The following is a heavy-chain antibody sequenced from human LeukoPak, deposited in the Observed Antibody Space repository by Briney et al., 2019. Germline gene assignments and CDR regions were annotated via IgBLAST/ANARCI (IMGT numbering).Heavy chain of an antibody. CDR2: INPNSGGT. V-gene: IGHV1-2*02. Sequence: GASVKVSCKASGYTFTGYYMHWVRQAPGQGPEWMGWINPNSGGTNYAQKFQGRVTMTRDTSISTAYMELSRLRSDDTAVYYCARVPQYCSSTSCYNPYESDWFDPWGQGTLVTVSS. CDR1: GYTFTGYY. CDR3: ARVPQYCSSTSCYNPYESDWFDP. D-gene: IGHD2-2*02. J-gene: IGHJ5*02.